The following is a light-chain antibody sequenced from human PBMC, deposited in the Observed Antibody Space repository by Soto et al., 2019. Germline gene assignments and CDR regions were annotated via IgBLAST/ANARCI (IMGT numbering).Light chain of an antibody. CDR3: SSYTSSGTLYV. Sequence: QSVLTQPASVSGSPGQSIATSCTGTSSDVGGYNYVSWYQQHPGKAPKLMIFDVSNRPSGVSNRFSGSKSGNTASLTISGFQAEDEADYHCSSYTSSGTLYVFGTGTKVTVL. V-gene: IGLV2-14*01. J-gene: IGLJ1*01. CDR2: DVS. CDR1: SSDVGGYNY.